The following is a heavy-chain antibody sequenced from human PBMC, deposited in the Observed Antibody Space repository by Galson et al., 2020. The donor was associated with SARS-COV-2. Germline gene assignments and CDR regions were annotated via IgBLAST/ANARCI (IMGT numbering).Heavy chain of an antibody. V-gene: IGHV3-30-3*01. CDR2: ISYDGTNK. Sequence: GGSLRLSCAASGFTFSSYTMHWVRQAPGKGLEWVAVISYDGTNKYYADSVKGRFTFSRDNSKKTLYLQLNSLRVEDTAVYYCARDRSSSRRPHFDYWGQGTLVTVSS. CDR1: GFTFSSYT. CDR3: ARDRSSSRRPHFDY. J-gene: IGHJ4*02. D-gene: IGHD2-2*01.